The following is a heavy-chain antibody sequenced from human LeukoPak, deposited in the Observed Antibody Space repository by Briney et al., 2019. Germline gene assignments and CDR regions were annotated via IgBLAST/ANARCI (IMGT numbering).Heavy chain of an antibody. D-gene: IGHD2/OR15-2a*01. CDR3: VRGQFFYGWGMDV. CDR2: IRQDGREK. V-gene: IGHV3-7*03. Sequence: GESLRLSCVASGLTLDKYWMTWVRQAPGKGLEWVANIRQDGREKDLVDSVKGRFTISRDDATSSVYLQMSSVRVEDTAIYYCVRGQFFYGWGMDVWGQGTTVTVS. J-gene: IGHJ6*02. CDR1: GLTLDKYW.